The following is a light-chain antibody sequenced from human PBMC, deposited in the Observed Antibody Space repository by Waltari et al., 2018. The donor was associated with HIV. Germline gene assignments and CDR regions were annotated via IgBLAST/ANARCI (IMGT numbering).Light chain of an antibody. Sequence: QSVLTQPPSVSAAPGQSVTISCSGSSPNIGNHYVSWYQQLPGPAPKLLIYDNDKRPSGISDRFSGSKSATSATLAISGLRTGDEAHYYCGTRDSSLTEDWVFGGGTKLNVL. CDR2: DND. V-gene: IGLV1-51*01. CDR3: GTRDSSLTEDWV. J-gene: IGLJ3*02. CDR1: SPNIGNHY.